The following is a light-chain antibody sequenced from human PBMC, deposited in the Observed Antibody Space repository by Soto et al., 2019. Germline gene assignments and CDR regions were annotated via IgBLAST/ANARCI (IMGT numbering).Light chain of an antibody. Sequence: QSVLTQPASVSGSPGQSITISCTGTSSEVGGYNYVSWYQPHSGKAPKLMIYDVINRPSGVSNRFSASKSGNTASLTHSGLKAEDEADYYCSSYTSSNTHVFGGGTKVTVL. CDR1: SSEVGGYNY. J-gene: IGLJ3*02. CDR3: SSYTSSNTHV. CDR2: DVI. V-gene: IGLV2-14*01.